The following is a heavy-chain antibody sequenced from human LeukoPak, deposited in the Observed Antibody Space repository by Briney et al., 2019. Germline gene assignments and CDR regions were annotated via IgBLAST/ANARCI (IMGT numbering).Heavy chain of an antibody. V-gene: IGHV1-69*06. D-gene: IGHD2-21*02. Sequence: GASVKVSCKAAGGTFSSYAISWVRQAPGQGLEGMGGIIPIFGTANYAQKFQGRVTITADKSTSTAYMELSSLRSEDTAVYYCARSSVVTAMVHLDYWGQGTLVTVSS. CDR3: ARSSVVTAMVHLDY. CDR2: IIPIFGTA. J-gene: IGHJ4*02. CDR1: GGTFSSYA.